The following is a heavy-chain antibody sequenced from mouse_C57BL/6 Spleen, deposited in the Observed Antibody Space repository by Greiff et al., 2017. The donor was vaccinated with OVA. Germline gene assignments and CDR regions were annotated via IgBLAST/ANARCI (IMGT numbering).Heavy chain of an antibody. V-gene: IGHV3-6*01. Sequence: EVKLEESGPGLVKPSQSLSLTCSVTGYSITSCYYWNWIRQFPGNKLEWMGYISYDGSNNYNPSLKNRISITRDTSKNQFFLKLNSVTTEDTATYYCARKGYYGSSYGYFDVWGTGTTVTVSS. D-gene: IGHD1-1*01. J-gene: IGHJ1*03. CDR1: GYSITSCYY. CDR2: ISYDGSN. CDR3: ARKGYYGSSYGYFDV.